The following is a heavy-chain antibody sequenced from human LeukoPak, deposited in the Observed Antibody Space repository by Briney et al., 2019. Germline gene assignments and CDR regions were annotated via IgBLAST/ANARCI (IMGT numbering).Heavy chain of an antibody. V-gene: IGHV3-30*02. CDR3: AKSTIVGATVDAFDI. CDR1: GFTFSSYV. CDR2: IRYDGTNR. Sequence: GGSLRLSCAASGFTFSSYVMHWVRQAPGKGLEWVAFIRYDGTNRYYADSVKGRFTISRDNSKNTLYLQMNRLRAEDTAVYYCAKSTIVGATVDAFDIWGQGTMVTVSS. D-gene: IGHD1-26*01. J-gene: IGHJ3*02.